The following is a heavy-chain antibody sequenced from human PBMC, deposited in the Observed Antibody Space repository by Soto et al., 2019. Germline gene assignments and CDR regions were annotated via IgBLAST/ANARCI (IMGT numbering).Heavy chain of an antibody. Sequence: GGSLRLSCAASGFTFSSYARHWVRQAPGKGLEWVAVISYDGSNKYYADSVKGRFTISRDNSKNTLYLQMNSLRAEDTAVYYCARDGVLLYFDYWGQGTLVTVSS. D-gene: IGHD2-21*01. V-gene: IGHV3-30-3*01. J-gene: IGHJ4*02. CDR2: ISYDGSNK. CDR3: ARDGVLLYFDY. CDR1: GFTFSSYA.